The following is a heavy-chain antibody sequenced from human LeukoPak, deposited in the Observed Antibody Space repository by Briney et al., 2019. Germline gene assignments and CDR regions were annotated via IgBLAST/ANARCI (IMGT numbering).Heavy chain of an antibody. Sequence: SETLSLTCTVSGDSINSYYWTWIRQAPGKGLEWIGYIYYTGSTNYSPSLKSRVSISIDPSKNQFSLKLTSVTAADTAVYYCARDNSVEDTAWWFDPWGQGTLVTVSS. CDR2: IYYTGST. CDR1: GDSINSYY. J-gene: IGHJ5*02. CDR3: ARDNSVEDTAWWFDP. D-gene: IGHD4-23*01. V-gene: IGHV4-59*01.